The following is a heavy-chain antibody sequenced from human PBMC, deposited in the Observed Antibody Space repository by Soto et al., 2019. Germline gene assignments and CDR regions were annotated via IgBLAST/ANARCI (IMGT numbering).Heavy chain of an antibody. J-gene: IGHJ4*02. Sequence: ASVKVSCKASGGTFSSYAISWVRQAPGQGLEWMGGIIPIFGTANYAQKFQGRVTITADESTSTAYMELSSLRSEDTAVYYCASQTYYYDSSGYYCMVYWGQGTLVTVSS. CDR2: IIPIFGTA. CDR3: ASQTYYYDSSGYYCMVY. D-gene: IGHD3-22*01. V-gene: IGHV1-69*13. CDR1: GGTFSSYA.